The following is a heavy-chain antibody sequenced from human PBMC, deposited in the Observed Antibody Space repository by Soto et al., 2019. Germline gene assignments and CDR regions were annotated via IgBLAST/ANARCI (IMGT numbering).Heavy chain of an antibody. CDR1: GFTFSSYW. J-gene: IGHJ4*02. CDR2: IKQDGSEK. Sequence: EVQLVESGGGLVQPGGSLRLSCAASGFTFSSYWMSWVRQAPGKGLEWVANIKQDGSEKYYVDSVKGRFTISRQNAKNSVSLQMNCPRAEDTAVYYCARDLGDLRPVDYWGEGTLVTVSS. CDR3: ARDLGDLRPVDY. D-gene: IGHD2-21*02. V-gene: IGHV3-7*05.